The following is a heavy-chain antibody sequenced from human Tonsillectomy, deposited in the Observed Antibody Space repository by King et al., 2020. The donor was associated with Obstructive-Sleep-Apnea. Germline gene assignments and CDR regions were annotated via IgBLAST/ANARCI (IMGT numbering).Heavy chain of an antibody. J-gene: IGHJ4*02. CDR3: AKDRPGQYYGSGSYWD. V-gene: IGHV3-30*18. Sequence: VQLVESGGGVVQPGRSLRLSCAASGFTFSSYCMHWVRQAPGKGLEWVAVISYDGSNKYYADSVKGRFTISRDNSKNTLYLQMNSLRAEDTAVYYCAKDRPGQYYGSGSYWDWGQGTLVTVSS. CDR1: GFTFSSYC. CDR2: ISYDGSNK. D-gene: IGHD3-10*01.